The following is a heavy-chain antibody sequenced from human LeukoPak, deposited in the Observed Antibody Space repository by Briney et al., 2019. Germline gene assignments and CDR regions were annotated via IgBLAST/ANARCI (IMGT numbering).Heavy chain of an antibody. D-gene: IGHD3-16*02. J-gene: IGHJ4*02. CDR3: AKPRMITFGGVIVPTTYYFDY. V-gene: IGHV3-53*01. Sequence: GGSLRLSCAASGFSISHYYMTWVRQTPGKGLDWVSVIYTGGGTNYGDSVKGRFTISRDNSKNTLYLQMNSLRAEDTAVYYCAKPRMITFGGVIVPTTYYFDYWGQGTLVTVSS. CDR1: GFSISHYY. CDR2: IYTGGGT.